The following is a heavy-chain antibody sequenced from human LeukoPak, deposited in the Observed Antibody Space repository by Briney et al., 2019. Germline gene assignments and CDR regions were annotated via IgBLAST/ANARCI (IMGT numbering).Heavy chain of an antibody. J-gene: IGHJ4*02. V-gene: IGHV3-30*18. CDR3: AKVAVAGRGFDY. Sequence: GGSLRLSCAASGFTFSSYAMSWVRQAPGKGLEWVAVISYDGSNKYYADSVKGRFTISRDNSKNTLYLQMNSLRAEDTAVYYCAKVAVAGRGFDYWGQGTLVTVSS. CDR1: GFTFSSYA. CDR2: ISYDGSNK. D-gene: IGHD6-19*01.